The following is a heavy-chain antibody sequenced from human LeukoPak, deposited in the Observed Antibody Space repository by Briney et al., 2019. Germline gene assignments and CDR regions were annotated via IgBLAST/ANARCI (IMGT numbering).Heavy chain of an antibody. CDR2: INWNGGST. D-gene: IGHD1-26*01. Sequence: GGSLRLSCVASGFTFSYAWMNWVRQTPGKGLEWVSGINWNGGSTGYADSVKGRFTISRDNAKNSLYLQMNSLRAEDTALYYCARERWELGYYFDYWGQGTLVTVSS. J-gene: IGHJ4*02. CDR1: GFTFSYAW. V-gene: IGHV3-20*04. CDR3: ARERWELGYYFDY.